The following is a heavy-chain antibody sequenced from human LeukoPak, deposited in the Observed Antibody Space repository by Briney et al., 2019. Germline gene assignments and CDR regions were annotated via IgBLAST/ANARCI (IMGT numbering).Heavy chain of an antibody. Sequence: ASVKVSCKASGYTFTSYAMNWVRQAPGQGLEWMGWINTNTGNPTYAQGFTGRFVFSLDTSVSTAYLQISSLKAEDTAVYYCASSPPLWFWDNWFDPWGQGTLVTVSS. J-gene: IGHJ5*02. CDR1: GYTFTSYA. D-gene: IGHD3-10*01. CDR2: INTNTGNP. V-gene: IGHV7-4-1*02. CDR3: ASSPPLWFWDNWFDP.